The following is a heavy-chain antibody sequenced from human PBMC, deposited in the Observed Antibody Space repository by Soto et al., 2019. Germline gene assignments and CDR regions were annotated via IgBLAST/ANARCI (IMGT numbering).Heavy chain of an antibody. D-gene: IGHD6-19*01. Sequence: GGSLRVSCAASGFTFSNYDMHWVRQTPGKGLEWVALISNVGSNKHSADSVKGRFTISRDNSKNTLYLQMNSLRPEDTAVYFCARDRSSGWDYFDSWGRGTLVTVSS. CDR2: ISNVGSNK. CDR1: GFTFSNYD. J-gene: IGHJ4*02. CDR3: ARDRSSGWDYFDS. V-gene: IGHV3-30-3*01.